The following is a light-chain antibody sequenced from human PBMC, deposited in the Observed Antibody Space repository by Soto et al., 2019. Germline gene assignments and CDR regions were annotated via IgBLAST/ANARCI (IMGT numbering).Light chain of an antibody. J-gene: IGKJ3*01. CDR1: QSVNNN. V-gene: IGKV3-15*01. CDR2: DAS. CDR3: QQYNDWPPFT. Sequence: EIVMTQSPATMYVSPGERATLSCRASQSVNNNLAWYQQKPGQAPRLLIYDASTRATGVTPRFSCSGYGTEFPLTISSLHSEDFAVYYCQQYNDWPPFTFGPGTKVDIK.